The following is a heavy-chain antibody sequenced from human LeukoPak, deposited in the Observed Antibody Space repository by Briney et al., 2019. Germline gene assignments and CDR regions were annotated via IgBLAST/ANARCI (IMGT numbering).Heavy chain of an antibody. J-gene: IGHJ4*02. Sequence: SETLSLTCTVSGGSISSYYWSWIRQPPGKGLEWIGYIYYSGSTNYNPSLKSRVTISVDTSKNQFSLKLSSVTAADTAVYYCARALRAAYLDYWGQGTLVTVSS. CDR1: GGSISSYY. D-gene: IGHD2-15*01. V-gene: IGHV4-59*01. CDR2: IYYSGST. CDR3: ARALRAAYLDY.